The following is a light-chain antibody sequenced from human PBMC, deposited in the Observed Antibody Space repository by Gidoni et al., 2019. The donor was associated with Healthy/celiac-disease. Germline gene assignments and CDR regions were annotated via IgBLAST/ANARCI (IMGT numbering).Light chain of an antibody. Sequence: EIVMTQSPATLSVSPGERATLSCRASQSVSSNLAWYQQKPGQAPRLLIYGASTRATGIPARFSGSGSGTEFTLTISSLQSEDFAVYYCQQYNNRGTFXQXTKVEIK. CDR1: QSVSSN. CDR3: QQYNNRGT. CDR2: GAS. J-gene: IGKJ1*01. V-gene: IGKV3-15*01.